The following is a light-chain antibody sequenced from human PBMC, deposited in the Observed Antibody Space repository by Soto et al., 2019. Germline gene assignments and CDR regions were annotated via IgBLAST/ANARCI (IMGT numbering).Light chain of an antibody. CDR1: QSSSSW. Sequence: DIQMTQSPSTLSASIGDRVTITCRASQSSSSWLAWYQQKPGKAPKLLLYKSSTLGSGVPSRFSGSGSGTEFTLTISSLQPDDFATYYCQQYHGYLWAFGQGTKVDFK. CDR2: KSS. CDR3: QQYHGYLWA. J-gene: IGKJ1*01. V-gene: IGKV1-5*03.